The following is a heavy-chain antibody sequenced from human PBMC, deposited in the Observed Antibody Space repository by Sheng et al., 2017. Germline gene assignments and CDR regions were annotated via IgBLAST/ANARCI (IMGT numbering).Heavy chain of an antibody. V-gene: IGHV4-34*01. J-gene: IGHJ4*02. CDR2: INHSGST. D-gene: IGHD3-22*01. CDR3: AARQVLYYYDSSGYYSLDY. Sequence: QVQLQQWGAGLLKPSETLSLTCAVYGGSFSGYYWSWIRQPPGKGLEWIGEINHSGSTNYNPSLKSRVTISVDTPKNQFSLKLSSVTAADTAVYYCAARQVLYYYDSSGYYSLDYWGQGTLVTVSS. CDR1: GGSFSGYY.